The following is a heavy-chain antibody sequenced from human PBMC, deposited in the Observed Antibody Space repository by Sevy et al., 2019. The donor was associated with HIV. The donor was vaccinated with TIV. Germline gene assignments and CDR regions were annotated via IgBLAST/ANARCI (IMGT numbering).Heavy chain of an antibody. V-gene: IGHV3-9*01. CDR3: ARGGYYSSGSDGYFDY. CDR1: GFTFDDYA. D-gene: IGHD6-19*01. J-gene: IGHJ4*02. CDR2: ISWNSGGI. Sequence: GGSLRLSCAASGFTFDDYAMHWVRQAPGKGLEWVSGISWNSGGIGYADSVKGRFTISRDNAKNSLYLQMNGLRAEDTALYYCARGGYYSSGSDGYFDYWGQGTLVTVSS.